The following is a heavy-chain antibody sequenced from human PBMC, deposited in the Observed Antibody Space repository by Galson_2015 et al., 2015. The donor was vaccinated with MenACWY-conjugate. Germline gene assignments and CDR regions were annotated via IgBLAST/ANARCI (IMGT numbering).Heavy chain of an antibody. CDR3: ARCGHSLYYDSSGPRGPVDY. D-gene: IGHD3-22*01. Sequence: TLSLTCTVSGGSISSGGYYWSWIRQHPGKGLEWIGYIYYSGSTYYNPSLKSRVTISVDTSKNQFSLKLSSVTAADTAVYYCARCGHSLYYDSSGPRGPVDYWGQGTLVTVSS. CDR1: GGSISSGGYY. J-gene: IGHJ4*02. V-gene: IGHV4-31*03. CDR2: IYYSGST.